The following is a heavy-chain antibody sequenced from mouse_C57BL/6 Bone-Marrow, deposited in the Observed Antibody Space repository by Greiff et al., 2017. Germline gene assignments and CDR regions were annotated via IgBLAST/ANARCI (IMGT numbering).Heavy chain of an antibody. D-gene: IGHD2-4*01. CDR2: IWWDDDK. Sequence: QVQLKECGPGILQPSQTLSLTCSFSGFSLSTFGMGVGWIRQPSGKGLEWLAHIWWDDDKYYNPALKSRLTISKDTSKNQVFLKIANVDTADTATYYCARIYYDYDGSFAYWGQGTLVTVSA. V-gene: IGHV8-8*01. CDR3: ARIYYDYDGSFAY. J-gene: IGHJ3*01. CDR1: GFSLSTFGMG.